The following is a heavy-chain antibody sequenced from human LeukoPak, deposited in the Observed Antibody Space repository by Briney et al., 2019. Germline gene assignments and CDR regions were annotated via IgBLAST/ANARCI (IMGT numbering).Heavy chain of an antibody. CDR1: GFTFSGSA. CDR2: IRSKANSYAT. D-gene: IGHD3-10*01. V-gene: IGHV3-73*01. Sequence: GGSLRLSCAASGFTFSGSAMHWVRQASGKGLEWVGRIRSKANSYATAYAASVKGRFTISRDDSKNTAYLQMNSLRVEDTAVYYRARDSSMLRGPLVIYYFDFWGQGTLVTVSS. J-gene: IGHJ4*02. CDR3: ARDSSMLRGPLVIYYFDF.